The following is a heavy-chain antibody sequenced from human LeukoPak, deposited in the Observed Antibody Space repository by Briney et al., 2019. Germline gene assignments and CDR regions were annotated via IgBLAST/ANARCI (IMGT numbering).Heavy chain of an antibody. D-gene: IGHD3-10*01. V-gene: IGHV1-2*02. CDR1: GYTFTGYY. CDR3: ARVGPYGSGSSLFDY. J-gene: IGHJ4*02. CDR2: INPNSGGT. Sequence: ASVKVSCKASGYTFTGYYMHWVRQAPGQGLEWMGWINPNSGGTNYAQKFQGRVTMTRDTSISTAYMELSRLRSDDMAVYYCARVGPYGSGSSLFDYWGQGTLVTVSS.